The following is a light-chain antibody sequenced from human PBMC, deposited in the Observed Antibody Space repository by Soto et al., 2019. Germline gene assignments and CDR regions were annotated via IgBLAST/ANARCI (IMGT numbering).Light chain of an antibody. Sequence: EIVLTQSPATLSLSPGERATLSCGASQGINSNYLAWYQQKPGLAPRLLIYDASTRATGIPVMFSGSGSGTDFTLTISRLDPEDFAVYYCHQYGSTPKTFGQGTKLEIK. CDR1: QGINSNY. CDR2: DAS. V-gene: IGKV3D-20*01. CDR3: HQYGSTPKT. J-gene: IGKJ2*01.